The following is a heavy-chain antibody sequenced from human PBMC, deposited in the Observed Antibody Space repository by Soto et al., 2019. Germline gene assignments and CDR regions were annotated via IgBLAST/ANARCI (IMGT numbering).Heavy chain of an antibody. Sequence: GESLKISCAASGFTFSSYAMSWVRQAPGKGLEWVSAISGSGGSTYYADSVKGRFTISRDNSKNTLYLQMNSLRAEDTAVYYCAAIRGYIGYDSDYWGQGTLVTVSS. CDR3: AAIRGYIGYDSDY. CDR1: GFTFSSYA. J-gene: IGHJ4*02. V-gene: IGHV3-23*01. D-gene: IGHD5-12*01. CDR2: ISGSGGST.